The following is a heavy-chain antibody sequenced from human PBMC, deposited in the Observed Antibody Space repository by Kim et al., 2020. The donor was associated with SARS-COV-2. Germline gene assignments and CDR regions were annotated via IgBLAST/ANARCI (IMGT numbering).Heavy chain of an antibody. J-gene: IGHJ4*02. CDR3: ARDYSASYFDY. Sequence: GGSLRLSCAASGFTFSSYSMNWVRQAPGKGLEWVASISSSSSYIYYADSVKGRFTISRDNAKNSRYLEMNRVSAEDTAVYYCARDYSASYFDYWGQGTLVTVSS. CDR2: ISSSSSYI. V-gene: IGHV3-21*01. D-gene: IGHD2-21*01. CDR1: GFTFSSYS.